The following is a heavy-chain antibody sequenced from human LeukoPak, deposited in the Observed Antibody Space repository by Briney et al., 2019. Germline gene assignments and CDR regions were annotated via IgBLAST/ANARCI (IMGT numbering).Heavy chain of an antibody. V-gene: IGHV3-30*18. CDR2: MVTDGSKL. CDR3: VKGEGAEDY. D-gene: IGHD1-26*01. J-gene: IGHJ4*02. CDR1: GFMFSHFG. Sequence: PGGSLRLSCAASGFMFSHFGMHWVRQAPGKGLEWVAGMVTDGSKLYYADSVKGRYTISRDNSKNTLYLQMNSLRAEDTAVYYCVKGEGAEDYWGQGTLVTVSS.